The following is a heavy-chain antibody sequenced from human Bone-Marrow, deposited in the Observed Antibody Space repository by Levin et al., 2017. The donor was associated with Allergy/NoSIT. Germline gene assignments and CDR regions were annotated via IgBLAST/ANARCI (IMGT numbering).Heavy chain of an antibody. Sequence: GESLKISCVASGFTFRSYAFNWVRQAPGKGLEWISYISGSGTAIKYADSVEGRFAISRDNAENSLYLQMNSLRDEDTAVYYCARDRSRGDELAYYFDYWGQGTLVTVSS. CDR2: ISGSGTAI. D-gene: IGHD1-1*01. CDR1: GFTFRSYA. V-gene: IGHV3-48*02. CDR3: ARDRSRGDELAYYFDY. J-gene: IGHJ4*02.